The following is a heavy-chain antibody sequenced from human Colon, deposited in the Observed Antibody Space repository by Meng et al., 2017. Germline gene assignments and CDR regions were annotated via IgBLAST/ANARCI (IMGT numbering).Heavy chain of an antibody. CDR2: INHSGST. Sequence: QVQLQQWGAGLLKPSETLSRTGAVYGGSFSGYYWSWIRQPPGKGLEWIGEINHSGSTNYNPSLKSRVTISVDTSKNQFSLKLSSVTAADTAVYYCARRVRGVISWFDPWGQGTLVTASS. V-gene: IGHV4-34*01. CDR1: GGSFSGYY. J-gene: IGHJ5*02. D-gene: IGHD3-10*01. CDR3: ARRVRGVISWFDP.